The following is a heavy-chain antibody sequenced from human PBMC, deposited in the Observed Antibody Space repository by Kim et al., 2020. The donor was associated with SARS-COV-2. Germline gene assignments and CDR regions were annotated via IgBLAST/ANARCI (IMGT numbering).Heavy chain of an antibody. D-gene: IGHD1-26*01. CDR1: GFTFSNYA. CDR2: ISDNGVYT. Sequence: GGSLRHSCAASGFTFSNYAMAWVRQAPGKGHDWVSVISDNGVYTYYADSVRGRFTISRDNSKNTLYLQMNRLRADDTAVYYCARKRPGASQRYFDLWGRGTLVTVSS. J-gene: IGHJ2*01. CDR3: ARKRPGASQRYFDL. V-gene: IGHV3-23*01.